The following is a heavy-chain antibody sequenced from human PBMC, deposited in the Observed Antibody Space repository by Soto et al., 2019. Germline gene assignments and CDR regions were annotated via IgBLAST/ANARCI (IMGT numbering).Heavy chain of an antibody. Sequence: ASETLSLTCAVSGGSISSGGYSWSWIRQPPGKGLEWIGYIYHSGSTYYNPSLKSRVTISVDRSKNQFSLKLSSVTAADTAVYFCARVKRYFDWLLFGAFDIWGQGTMVTVSS. CDR2: IYHSGST. D-gene: IGHD3-9*01. CDR3: ARVKRYFDWLLFGAFDI. J-gene: IGHJ3*02. V-gene: IGHV4-30-2*01. CDR1: GGSISSGGYS.